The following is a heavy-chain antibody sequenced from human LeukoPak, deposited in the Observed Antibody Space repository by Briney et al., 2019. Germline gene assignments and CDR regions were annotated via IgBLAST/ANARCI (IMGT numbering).Heavy chain of an antibody. J-gene: IGHJ4*02. CDR3: ARAATVTLDY. Sequence: SQTLSLTCAVSGGSISSGGYSWSWIRQPPGKGLEWIGYIYHSGSTYHNPSLKSRVTISVDRSKNQFSLKLSSVTAADTAVYYCARAATVTLDYWGQGTLVTVSS. D-gene: IGHD4-17*01. CDR1: GGSISSGGYS. CDR2: IYHSGST. V-gene: IGHV4-30-2*01.